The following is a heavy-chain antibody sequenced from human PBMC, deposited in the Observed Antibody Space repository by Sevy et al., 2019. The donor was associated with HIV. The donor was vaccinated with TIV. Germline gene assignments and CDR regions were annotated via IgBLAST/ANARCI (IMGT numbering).Heavy chain of an antibody. J-gene: IGHJ3*02. CDR2: INTNTGNP. V-gene: IGHV7-4-1*02. D-gene: IGHD6-13*01. Sequence: ASVKVSCKASGYTFTSHAMIWVRQAPGQGLEWMGWINTNTGNPTYGQGFTGRFVFSLDTSVSTAYLQISSLKAADTAVHYCARDGAATGSDAFDIWGSTFDIWGQGTRVTVSS. CDR3: ARDGAATGSDAFDIWGSTFDI. CDR1: GYTFTSHA.